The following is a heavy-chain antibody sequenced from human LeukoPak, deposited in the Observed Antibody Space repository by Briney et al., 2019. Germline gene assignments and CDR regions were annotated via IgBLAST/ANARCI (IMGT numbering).Heavy chain of an antibody. CDR3: ARWRRLLWFGPPNWFDP. CDR2: IYYSGST. Sequence: NPSETLSLTCTVSGGSISSGDYYWSWIRQPPGKGLEWIGYIYYSGSTNYNPSLKSRVTISVDTSKNQFSLKLSSVTAADTAVYYCARWRRLLWFGPPNWFDPWGQGTLVTVSS. CDR1: GGSISSGDYY. J-gene: IGHJ5*02. D-gene: IGHD3-10*01. V-gene: IGHV4-30-4*08.